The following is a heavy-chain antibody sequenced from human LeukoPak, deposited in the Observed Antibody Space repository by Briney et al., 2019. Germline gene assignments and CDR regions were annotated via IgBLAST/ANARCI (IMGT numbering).Heavy chain of an antibody. CDR2: IYYSGST. D-gene: IGHD1-26*01. CDR3: ARFLRVGLGYYYYYMDV. Sequence: SETLSLTCSVSGVSISSYYWSWIRQPPGKGLEWIGYIYYSGSTNYNPSLKSRVTISVDTSKNQFSLKLSSVTAADTAVYYCARFLRVGLGYYYYYMDVWGKGTTVTISS. J-gene: IGHJ6*03. CDR1: GVSISSYY. V-gene: IGHV4-59*01.